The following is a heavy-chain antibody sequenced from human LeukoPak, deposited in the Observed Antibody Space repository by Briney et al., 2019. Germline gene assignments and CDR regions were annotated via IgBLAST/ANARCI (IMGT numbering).Heavy chain of an antibody. CDR1: GGSINNGGYY. CDR2: IYYSGSS. D-gene: IGHD3-9*01. V-gene: IGHV4-30-4*01. CDR3: ARKDGDW. Sequence: SQTLSLTCTVSGGSINNGGYYWSWIRQHPGKGLEWIGYIYYSGSSYYNPSLKSRVTISLDTSKNQVSLRLSSVTAADTAVYYCARKDGDWWGQGTLVTVSS. J-gene: IGHJ4*02.